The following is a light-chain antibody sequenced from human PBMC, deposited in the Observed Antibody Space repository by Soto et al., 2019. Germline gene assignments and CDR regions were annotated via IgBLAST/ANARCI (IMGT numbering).Light chain of an antibody. J-gene: IGKJ5*01. CDR2: DAS. CDR3: LQYDSFPMT. Sequence: DIQMTQSPSTLSASVGDRVTITCRASQSISVWLAWYQQKPGKAPKFLIYDASNLQTGVPSRFSGSGSGTDFTFTIAGLQAEDIATYYCLQYDSFPMTFGQGTRLEI. V-gene: IGKV1-33*01. CDR1: QSISVW.